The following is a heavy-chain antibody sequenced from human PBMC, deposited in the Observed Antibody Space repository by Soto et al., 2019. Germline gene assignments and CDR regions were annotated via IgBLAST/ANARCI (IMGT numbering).Heavy chain of an antibody. V-gene: IGHV1-2*04. Sequence: ASVKVSCKASGYTFTGYYMHWVRQAPGQGLEWMGWINPNSGGTNYAQKFQGWVTMTRDTSISTAYMELSRLRSDDTAVYYCARGSLGLSVAGTAAAFDIWGQGTMVTVSS. CDR1: GYTFTGYY. J-gene: IGHJ3*02. D-gene: IGHD6-19*01. CDR2: INPNSGGT. CDR3: ARGSLGLSVAGTAAAFDI.